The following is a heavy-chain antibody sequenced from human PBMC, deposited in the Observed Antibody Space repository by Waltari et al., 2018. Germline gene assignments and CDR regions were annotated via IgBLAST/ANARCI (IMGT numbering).Heavy chain of an antibody. D-gene: IGHD6-6*01. CDR1: GGSISSYY. V-gene: IGHV4-59*01. CDR3: ARWTPPPSTYSSSPYPAGFDY. Sequence: QVQLQESGPGLVKPSETLSLPCTVSGGSISSYYWSWIRQPPGQGLGWIGYIYYSGSTNYNPSLKSRVTISVDTSKNQFSLKLSSVTAADTAVYYCARWTPPPSTYSSSPYPAGFDYWGQGTLVTVSS. CDR2: IYYSGST. J-gene: IGHJ4*02.